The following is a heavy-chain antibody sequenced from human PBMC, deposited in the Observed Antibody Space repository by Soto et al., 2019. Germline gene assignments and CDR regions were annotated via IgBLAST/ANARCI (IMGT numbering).Heavy chain of an antibody. J-gene: IGHJ4*02. CDR3: VMGYYFDD. D-gene: IGHD3-16*01. CDR1: GFTFSNYY. Sequence: PGGSLRLSCAASGFTFSNYYMHWVRQAPGKGLVWVSRINSDESSTSYADSVKGRFTISRDHSENTLYLQMSSLRAEDTAVYYCVMGYYFDDWRQGTLVIVSS. V-gene: IGHV3-74*01. CDR2: INSDESST.